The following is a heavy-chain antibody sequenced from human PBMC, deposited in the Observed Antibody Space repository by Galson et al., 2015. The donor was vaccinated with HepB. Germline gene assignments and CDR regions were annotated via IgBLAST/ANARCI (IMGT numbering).Heavy chain of an antibody. CDR2: IIPIFGTA. J-gene: IGHJ4*02. CDR3: ARNSPHYYDSSGYYFQKEFDY. D-gene: IGHD3-22*01. V-gene: IGHV1-69*13. CDR1: GGTFSSYA. Sequence: SVKVSCKASGGTFSSYAISWVRQAPGQGLEWMGGIIPIFGTANYAQKFQGRVTITADESTSTAYMELSSLRSEDTAVYYCARNSPHYYDSSGYYFQKEFDYWGQGTLVTVSS.